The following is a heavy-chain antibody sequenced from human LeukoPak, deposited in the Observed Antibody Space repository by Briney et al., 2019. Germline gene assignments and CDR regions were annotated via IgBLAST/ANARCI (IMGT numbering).Heavy chain of an antibody. CDR3: ASLSIAPRAFDY. Sequence: SETLSLTCAVSGGSISSTASYWGWIRQPPGKGLEWIGRIYYSGSTFYNPSLKSRVTISVDTSKNQLSLRLSSVTAADTAVYYCASLSIAPRAFDYWGQGTLVTVSS. CDR2: IYYSGST. V-gene: IGHV4-39*01. J-gene: IGHJ4*02. CDR1: GGSISSTASY. D-gene: IGHD6-6*01.